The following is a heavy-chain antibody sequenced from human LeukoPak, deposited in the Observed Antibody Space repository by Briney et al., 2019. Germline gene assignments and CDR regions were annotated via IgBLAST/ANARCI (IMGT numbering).Heavy chain of an antibody. V-gene: IGHV4-39*01. CDR2: IYYSGST. CDR1: GGSISSSSYY. CDR3: ARSRQSSSWFKVRNWFDP. Sequence: SETLSLTCTVSGGSISSSSYYWGWIRQPPGKGLEWIGSIYYSGSTYYNPSLKSRATISVDTSKNQFSLKLSSVTAADTAVYYCARSRQSSSWFKVRNWFDPWGQGTLVTVSS. J-gene: IGHJ5*02. D-gene: IGHD6-13*01.